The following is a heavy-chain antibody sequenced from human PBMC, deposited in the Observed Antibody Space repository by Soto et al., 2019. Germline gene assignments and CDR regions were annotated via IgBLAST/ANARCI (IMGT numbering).Heavy chain of an antibody. CDR1: GFNVSSGTYY. CDR3: ARPPVYDILTGYFDSIHAFDI. V-gene: IGHV4-61*01. Sequence: PSETLSLTSTVSGFNVSSGTYYWSWIRQPPGKGLEWIGYIYFSGATNNNPSLKSRVTISIDTSKNQFSLKLSSVTAADTAVYYCARPPVYDILTGYFDSIHAFDIWGQGTMVTVSS. J-gene: IGHJ3*02. D-gene: IGHD3-9*01. CDR2: IYFSGAT.